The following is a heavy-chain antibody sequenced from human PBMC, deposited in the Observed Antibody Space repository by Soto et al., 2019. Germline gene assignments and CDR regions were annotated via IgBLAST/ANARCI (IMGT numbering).Heavy chain of an antibody. J-gene: IGHJ4*02. V-gene: IGHV3-23*01. D-gene: IGHD6-19*01. CDR3: AKVNLRGGWYQYYFDY. Sequence: PGGSLRLSCAASGFTFSSYAMSWVRQAPGKGLEWVSAISGSGGSTYYADSVKGRFTISRDNSKNTLYLQMNSLRAEDTAVYYCAKVNLRGGWYQYYFDYWGQGTLVTVAS. CDR2: ISGSGGST. CDR1: GFTFSSYA.